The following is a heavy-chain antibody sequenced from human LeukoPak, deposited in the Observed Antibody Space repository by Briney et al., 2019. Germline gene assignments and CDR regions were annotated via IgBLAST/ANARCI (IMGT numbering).Heavy chain of an antibody. CDR2: IWYDGSNK. D-gene: IGHD3-16*01. CDR3: ARDTSLIRGMDV. CDR1: GFTFSSYA. J-gene: IGHJ6*02. Sequence: GGSLRLSCAASGFTFSSYAMSWVRQAPGKGLEWVAVIWYDGSNKYYADSVKGRFTISRDNSKNTLYLQMNSLRAEDTAVYYCARDTSLIRGMDVWGQGTTVTVSS. V-gene: IGHV3-33*08.